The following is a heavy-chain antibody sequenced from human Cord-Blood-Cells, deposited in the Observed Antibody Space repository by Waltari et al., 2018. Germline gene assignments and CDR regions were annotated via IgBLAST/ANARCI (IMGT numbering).Heavy chain of an antibody. V-gene: IGHV4-39*01. Sequence: QLQLQESGPGLVKPSETLSLTCTVSGGSISSSSYYWGWIRQPPGKGLEWIGGIYYSGSTNYPPSLKSRVTISVDTSKNQFSLKLSSVTAADTAVYYCARLSMVRGVIDYWGQGTLVTVSS. CDR2: IYYSGST. D-gene: IGHD3-10*01. CDR1: GGSISSSSYY. J-gene: IGHJ4*02. CDR3: ARLSMVRGVIDY.